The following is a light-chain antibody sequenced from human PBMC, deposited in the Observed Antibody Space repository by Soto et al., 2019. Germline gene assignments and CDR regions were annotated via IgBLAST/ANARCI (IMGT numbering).Light chain of an antibody. Sequence: QSVLTQPPSASGSPGQSVTISCTGTSTDVGAYNYVSWYQQHPGKAPKLIIYEVTKRPSGVPDRFSGSKSGNTASLTVSGLQAEDEASYYCGSQAGDSNLVFGGGTKLTV. V-gene: IGLV2-8*01. CDR2: EVT. CDR3: GSQAGDSNLV. CDR1: STDVGAYNY. J-gene: IGLJ3*02.